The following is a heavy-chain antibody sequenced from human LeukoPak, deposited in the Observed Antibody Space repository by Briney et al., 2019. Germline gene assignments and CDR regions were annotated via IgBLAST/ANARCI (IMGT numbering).Heavy chain of an antibody. CDR1: RYTFTGYY. D-gene: IGHD5-18*01. J-gene: IGHJ4*02. Sequence: ASVKVSCKASRYTFTGYYMHWVRQAPGQGLEWMGRINPNSGGTNYAQKFQGRVTMTRDTSTSTVYMELSSLRSEDTAVYYCARDRIQLWSSPFDYWGQGTLVTVSS. CDR2: INPNSGGT. CDR3: ARDRIQLWSSPFDY. V-gene: IGHV1-2*06.